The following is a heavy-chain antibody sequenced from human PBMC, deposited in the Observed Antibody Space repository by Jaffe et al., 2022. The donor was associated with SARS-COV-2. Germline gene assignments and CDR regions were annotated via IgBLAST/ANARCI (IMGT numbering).Heavy chain of an antibody. Sequence: QVQLVQSGAEVKKPGASVKVSCKASGYTFTTYSISWVRQAPGQGLEWMGWINGYNGDTNYAQKLQGRVTMTRDTSTSTAYMELTSLRSDDTAMYYCARGRGWDQRFFDFWGQGTLVTVSS. CDR3: ARGRGWDQRFFDF. CDR2: INGYNGDT. CDR1: GYTFTTYS. J-gene: IGHJ4*02. V-gene: IGHV1-18*01. D-gene: IGHD3-10*01.